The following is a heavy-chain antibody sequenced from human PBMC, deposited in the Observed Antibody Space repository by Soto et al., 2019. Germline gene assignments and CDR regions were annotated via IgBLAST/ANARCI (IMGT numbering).Heavy chain of an antibody. CDR2: MNPNSGNT. Sequence: QVQLVQSGAEVKKPGASVKVSCKASGYTFTSYDINWVRQATGQGLEWMGWMNPNSGNTGYAQKFQGGVTQTXXTSISTAYMELSGLRSENSAVCYCARTLYGDNVDSWGQGTLVTVSS. J-gene: IGHJ4*02. CDR1: GYTFTSYD. D-gene: IGHD4-17*01. V-gene: IGHV1-8*01. CDR3: ARTLYGDNVDS.